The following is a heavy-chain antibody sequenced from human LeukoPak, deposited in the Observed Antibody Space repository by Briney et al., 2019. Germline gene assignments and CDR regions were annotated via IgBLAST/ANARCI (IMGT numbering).Heavy chain of an antibody. V-gene: IGHV3-74*01. CDR2: INTDGSST. CDR1: GFTFSSYA. J-gene: IGHJ2*01. Sequence: GGSLRLSCAASGFTFSSYAMSWVRQAPGKGLEWVSRINTDGSSTSYADSVKGRFTISRDNAETSLHLQMNSLRAEDTAVYYCARGGNHGDYWYFDLWGRGTLVTVSS. D-gene: IGHD4-17*01. CDR3: ARGGNHGDYWYFDL.